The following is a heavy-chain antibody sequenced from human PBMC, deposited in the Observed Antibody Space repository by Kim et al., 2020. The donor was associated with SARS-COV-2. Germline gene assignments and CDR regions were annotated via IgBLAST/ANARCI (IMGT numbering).Heavy chain of an antibody. CDR1: GGSISSYY. V-gene: IGHV4-59*08. D-gene: IGHD3-10*01. CDR2: IYYSGNT. Sequence: SETLSLTCTVSGGSISSYYWSWIRQPPGKGLEWIGYIYYSGNTNYNPSLKSRVTISVDTSKNQFSLKLSSVTAADTAVYYCARQGIRWDAFDIWGQGTMVTVSS. CDR3: ARQGIRWDAFDI. J-gene: IGHJ3*02.